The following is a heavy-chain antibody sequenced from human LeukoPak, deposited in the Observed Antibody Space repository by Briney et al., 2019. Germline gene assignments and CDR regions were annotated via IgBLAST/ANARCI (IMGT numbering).Heavy chain of an antibody. D-gene: IGHD4-17*01. CDR1: GFTFSSYA. V-gene: IGHV3-23*01. CDR3: AKRPTTVTSATNVHFDY. J-gene: IGHJ4*02. CDR2: ISGSGGTT. Sequence: GSLRLSCAASGFTFSSYAMNWVRQAPGKGLGWVSGISGSGGTTYYADSVKGRFTISRDNSKNTLYLQMNSLRAEDTAVYYCAKRPTTVTSATNVHFDYWGQGTLVTVSS.